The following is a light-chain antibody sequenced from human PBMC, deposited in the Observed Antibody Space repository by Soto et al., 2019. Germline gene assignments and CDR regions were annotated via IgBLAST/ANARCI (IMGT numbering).Light chain of an antibody. J-gene: IGLJ1*01. Sequence: QSVLTQPPSVSAAPGQKVTISCSGSSSNIGGNSVSWYQQHPGTAPKLLIYDDNKRPSEIPDRFSGSKSGTSATLGITGFQTGDEADYYCGSWDSSLSAYVFGSGTKVTV. CDR1: SSNIGGNS. V-gene: IGLV1-51*01. CDR3: GSWDSSLSAYV. CDR2: DDN.